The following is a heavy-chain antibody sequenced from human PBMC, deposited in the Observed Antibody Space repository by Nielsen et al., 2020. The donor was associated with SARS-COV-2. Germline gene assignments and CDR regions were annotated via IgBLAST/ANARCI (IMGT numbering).Heavy chain of an antibody. Sequence: ASVKVSCKASGYTFTNYDINWVRQATGQGLEWMGWMNPNSGNTGYAQKFQGRVTMTRNTSISTAFMELSSLRSEDTAVYYCARASSITMTYYYGMDVWGQGTTVTVSS. J-gene: IGHJ6*02. CDR2: MNPNSGNT. D-gene: IGHD3-22*01. CDR1: GYTFTNYD. CDR3: ARASSITMTYYYGMDV. V-gene: IGHV1-8*01.